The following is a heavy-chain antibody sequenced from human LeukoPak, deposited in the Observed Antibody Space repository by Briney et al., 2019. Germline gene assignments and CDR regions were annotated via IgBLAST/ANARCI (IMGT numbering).Heavy chain of an antibody. D-gene: IGHD3-10*01. V-gene: IGHV3-23*01. J-gene: IGHJ5*02. CDR1: GFTFSSYA. CDR2: ISGSGGST. CDR3: AKGDQCYYGSGSYSDWFDP. Sequence: GGSLRPSCAASGFTFSSYAMSWVRQAPGKGLEWVSAISGSGGSTYYADSVKGRFTISRDNSKNTLYLQMNSLRAEDTAVYYCAKGDQCYYGSGSYSDWFDPWGQGTLVTVSS.